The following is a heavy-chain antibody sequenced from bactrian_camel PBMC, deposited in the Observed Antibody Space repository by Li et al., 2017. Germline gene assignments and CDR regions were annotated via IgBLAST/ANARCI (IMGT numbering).Heavy chain of an antibody. V-gene: IGHV3S54*01. CDR2: ISTIGDNT. D-gene: IGHD2*01. CDR1: GYIYGNKC. CDR3: AADRRATVRICEELAHSPELFPN. J-gene: IGHJ4*01. Sequence: HVQLVESGGGSVQAGGSLTLSCTASGYIYGNKCVGWFRQAPGKEREEVAWISTIGDNTYYADSVKGRFTISQDNAKATVTLEMNDLKPEDTAMYYCAADRRATVRICEELAHSPELFPNWGQGTQVTVS.